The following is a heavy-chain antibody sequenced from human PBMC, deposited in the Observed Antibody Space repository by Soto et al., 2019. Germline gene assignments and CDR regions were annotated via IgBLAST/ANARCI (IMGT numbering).Heavy chain of an antibody. V-gene: IGHV1-58*01. D-gene: IGHD2-2*01. CDR3: AAAPARDCSSTSCQEYYYYYYGMDV. Sequence: ASVKVSCKASGFTFTSSAVQWVRQARGQRLEWIGWIVVGSGNTNYAQKFQERVTITRDMSTSTAYMELSSLRSEDTAVYYCAAAPARDCSSTSCQEYYYYYYGMDVWGQGTTVTVSS. CDR2: IVVGSGNT. J-gene: IGHJ6*02. CDR1: GFTFTSSA.